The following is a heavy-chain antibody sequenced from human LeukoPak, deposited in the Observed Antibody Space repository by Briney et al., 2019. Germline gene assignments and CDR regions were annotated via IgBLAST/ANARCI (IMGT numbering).Heavy chain of an antibody. Sequence: PSETLSLTCAVYGGSFSGYYWSWIRQPPGKGLEWIGEINHSGSTNYNPSLKSRVTISVDTSKNQFSLKLSSVTAADTAVYYCARVGARRYYYYYMDVWGKGTTVTVSS. CDR1: GGSFSGYY. D-gene: IGHD1-26*01. J-gene: IGHJ6*03. CDR2: INHSGST. V-gene: IGHV4-34*01. CDR3: ARVGARRYYYYYMDV.